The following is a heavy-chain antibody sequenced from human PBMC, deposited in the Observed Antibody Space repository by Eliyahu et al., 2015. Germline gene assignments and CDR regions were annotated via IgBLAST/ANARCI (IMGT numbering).Heavy chain of an antibody. CDR3: ARPYSPSGSYLN. D-gene: IGHD1-26*01. Sequence: QLQLQESGPGLVKPSEXLSLTCTVXXGSISSSSYYWGWIRQPPGKGLEWIGSIYYSGSTYYNPSLKSRVTISVDTSKNQFSLKLSSVTAADTAVYYCARPYSPSGSYLNWGQGTLVTVSS. CDR1: XGSISSSSYY. V-gene: IGHV4-39*01. CDR2: IYYSGST. J-gene: IGHJ4*02.